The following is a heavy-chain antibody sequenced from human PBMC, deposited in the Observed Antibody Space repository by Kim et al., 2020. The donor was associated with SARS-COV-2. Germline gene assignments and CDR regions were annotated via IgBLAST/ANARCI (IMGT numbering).Heavy chain of an antibody. Sequence: DSVKGRFPVSRDNDKNTLYLHMNSLRAEYTGVYYCARIRGITTQPHAFDVWGQGTMVTVSS. V-gene: IGHV3-74*01. CDR3: ARIRGITTQPHAFDV. J-gene: IGHJ3*01. D-gene: IGHD3-10*01.